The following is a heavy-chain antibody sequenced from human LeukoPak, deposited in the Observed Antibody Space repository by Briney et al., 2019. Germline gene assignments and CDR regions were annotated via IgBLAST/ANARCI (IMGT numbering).Heavy chain of an antibody. V-gene: IGHV3-30*18. Sequence: GGSLRLSCAASGFTFSTYGMHWVRQAPGKGLEWVAVISYDGSNKNYADSVKGRFTISRDNSKNTVYLQMNSLRAEDTAVCYCAKRACSGGSCYSRAFDIWGQGTMVSVSS. CDR1: GFTFSTYG. J-gene: IGHJ3*02. CDR2: ISYDGSNK. D-gene: IGHD2-15*01. CDR3: AKRACSGGSCYSRAFDI.